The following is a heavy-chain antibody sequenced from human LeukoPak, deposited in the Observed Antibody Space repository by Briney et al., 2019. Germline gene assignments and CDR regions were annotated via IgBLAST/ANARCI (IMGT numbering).Heavy chain of an antibody. V-gene: IGHV3-21*01. D-gene: IGHD5/OR15-5a*01. Sequence: PGGSLRLSCTASESTFSSFPMSWVRQAPGRGLEWISSISSSGSHIYYADSLKGRFTVSRDNAKNSLYVQMNSLRAEDTAVYYCAKIGVSGHWYFDLWGRGTLATVSS. CDR3: AKIGVSGHWYFDL. CDR2: ISSSGSHI. J-gene: IGHJ2*01. CDR1: ESTFSSFP.